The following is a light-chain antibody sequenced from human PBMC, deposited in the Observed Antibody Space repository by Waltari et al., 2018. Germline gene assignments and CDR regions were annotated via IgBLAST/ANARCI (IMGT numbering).Light chain of an antibody. CDR2: TVS. V-gene: IGKV2-30*02. Sequence: DVVMTQSPLSLPVTLGQPAFISCKSSQSLVHSNGNTYLQWFQQRPGQSPRRLIYTVSNRESGVPDRFSGIGSGTDFTLKISRVEAEDVGVYFCMQGTHWPYTFGQGTRLDIK. CDR1: QSLVHSNGNTY. CDR3: MQGTHWPYT. J-gene: IGKJ2*01.